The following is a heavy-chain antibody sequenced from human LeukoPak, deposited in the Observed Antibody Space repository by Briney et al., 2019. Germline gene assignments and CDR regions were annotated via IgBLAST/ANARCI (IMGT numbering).Heavy chain of an antibody. CDR1: GGSISSGGYS. Sequence: SETLSLTCAVSGGSISSGGYSWSWIRQPPGKGLEWIGYFYHSGSTYYNPSLESRVIISVDRSKNQFSLKLSSVAAADTAVYYCARSIVLLPAAIGWFDPWGQGTLVTVSS. CDR3: ARSIVLLPAAIGWFDP. J-gene: IGHJ5*02. D-gene: IGHD2-2*01. CDR2: FYHSGST. V-gene: IGHV4-30-2*01.